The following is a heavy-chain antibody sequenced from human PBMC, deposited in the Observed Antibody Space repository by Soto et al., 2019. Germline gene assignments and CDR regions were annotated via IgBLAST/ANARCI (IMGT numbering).Heavy chain of an antibody. J-gene: IGHJ4*02. V-gene: IGHV4-59*08. CDR2: TSNSAPT. CDR3: ARLFRDVYNAVEY. D-gene: IGHD3-3*01. Sequence: SETRSLTYTVSGGSISSYHWSWIRQSPGKGLEWIGYTSNSAPTIYNPSPKSRVTISADTSKNQFSLRLSSVTAADTAVYFCARLFRDVYNAVEYWGQGALVTVS. CDR1: GGSISSYH.